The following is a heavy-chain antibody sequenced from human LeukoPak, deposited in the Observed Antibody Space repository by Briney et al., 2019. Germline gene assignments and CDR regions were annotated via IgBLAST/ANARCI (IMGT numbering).Heavy chain of an antibody. J-gene: IGHJ4*02. D-gene: IGHD1-26*01. CDR1: GGSIATTNW. V-gene: IGHV4-4*02. CDR3: TRESGAFSPFGF. CDR2: VHLNGAT. Sequence: SETLSLTCAVSGGSIATTNWWSWVRQPPGKGLEWIGEVHLNGATNYNPSLESRFSMSIDKSNNHLSLEVTSVTAADTAMYYCTRESGAFSPFGFWGQGTLVTVSS.